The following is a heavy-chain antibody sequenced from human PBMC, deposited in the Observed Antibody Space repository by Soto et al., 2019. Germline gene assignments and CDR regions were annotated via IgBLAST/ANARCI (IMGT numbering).Heavy chain of an antibody. CDR3: ARRTSGIAARPGWFDP. Sequence: PSETLSLTCTVSGGSISSYYWSWIRQPPGKGLEWIGYIYYSGSTNYNPSLKSRVTISVDTSKNQFSLKLSSVTAADTAVYYCARRTSGIAARPGWFDPWGQGTLVTVSS. D-gene: IGHD6-6*01. V-gene: IGHV4-59*01. CDR1: GGSISSYY. CDR2: IYYSGST. J-gene: IGHJ5*02.